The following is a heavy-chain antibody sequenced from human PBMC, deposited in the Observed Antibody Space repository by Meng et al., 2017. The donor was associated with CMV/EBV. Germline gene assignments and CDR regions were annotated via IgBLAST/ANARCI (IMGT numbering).Heavy chain of an antibody. CDR1: GYTLTELS. CDR3: AAPWYYYGMNV. Sequence: QSRDWLSEPWAYVKVSCQVSGYTLTELSMHWVRKAPGKGLEWMGGFDPEDGETIYAQKFQGRVTMTEDTSTDTAYMELSSLRSEDTAVYYCAAPWYYYGMNVWGQGTTVTVSS. J-gene: IGHJ6*02. CDR2: FDPEDGET. V-gene: IGHV1-24*01.